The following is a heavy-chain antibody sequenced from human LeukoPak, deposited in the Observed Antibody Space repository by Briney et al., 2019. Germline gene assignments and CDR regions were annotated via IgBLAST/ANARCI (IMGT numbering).Heavy chain of an antibody. CDR3: ARDRRSWSGYSPFDY. J-gene: IGHJ4*02. V-gene: IGHV1-18*01. Sequence: ASVTVSCKASGYTFTSYGSSWVRQAPGQGLEGMGWISAYNGNTNYAQKLQGRVTMTTDTSTSTAYMELRSLRSDDTAVYYCARDRRSWSGYSPFDYWGQGTLVTVSS. CDR1: GYTFTSYG. CDR2: ISAYNGNT. D-gene: IGHD3-3*01.